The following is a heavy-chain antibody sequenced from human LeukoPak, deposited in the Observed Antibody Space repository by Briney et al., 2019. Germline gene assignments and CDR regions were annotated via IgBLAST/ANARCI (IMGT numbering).Heavy chain of an antibody. CDR3: ARAPLGSGSYNYYDYYYMDV. J-gene: IGHJ6*03. CDR2: IYTSGST. D-gene: IGHD3-10*01. Sequence: SETLSLTCTVSGGSISSGSYYWSWIRQPAGKGLEWIGRIYTSGSTNYNPSLKSRVTISVDTSKNQFSLKLSSVTAADTAVYYCARAPLGSGSYNYYDYYYMDVWGKGTTVTVSS. CDR1: GGSISSGSYY. V-gene: IGHV4-61*02.